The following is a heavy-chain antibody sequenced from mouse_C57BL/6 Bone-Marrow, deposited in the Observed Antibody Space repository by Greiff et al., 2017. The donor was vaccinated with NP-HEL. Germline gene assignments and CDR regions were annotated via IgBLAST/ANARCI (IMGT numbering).Heavy chain of an antibody. CDR1: GFTFSSYG. J-gene: IGHJ3*01. Sequence: EVKLVESGGDLVKPGGSLKLSCAASGFTFSSYGMSWVRQTPDKRLEWVATISSGGSYTYYPDSVKGRITISRDNAKNTLYLQMSSLKSEDTAMYYCASVMVTPWFADWGQGTLVTVSA. CDR2: ISSGGSYT. CDR3: ASVMVTPWFAD. D-gene: IGHD2-2*01. V-gene: IGHV5-6*02.